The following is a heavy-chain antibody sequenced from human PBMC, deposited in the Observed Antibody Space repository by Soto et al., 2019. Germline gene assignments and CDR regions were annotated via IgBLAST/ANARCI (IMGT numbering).Heavy chain of an antibody. CDR2: INHSGST. D-gene: IGHD3-16*02. Sequence: PSETLSLTCAVYGGSFSGYYWSWIRQPPGKGLEWIGEINHSGSTNYNPSIKSRVTITVDTSKNQFSLKLSSVNAADTALYYCARDTLTYYDYIWGSYRFPLYYFDYWGQGTLVTVSS. CDR1: GGSFSGYY. V-gene: IGHV4-34*01. J-gene: IGHJ4*02. CDR3: ARDTLTYYDYIWGSYRFPLYYFDY.